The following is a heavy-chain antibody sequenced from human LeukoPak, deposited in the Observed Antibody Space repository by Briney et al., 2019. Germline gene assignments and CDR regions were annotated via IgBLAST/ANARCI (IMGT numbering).Heavy chain of an antibody. J-gene: IGHJ6*03. V-gene: IGHV1-2*02. CDR3: ARGWSGSYYSHYYYYMDV. CDR1: GGTFSSYA. D-gene: IGHD1-26*01. Sequence: ASVKVSCKASGGTFSSYAISWVRQAPGQGLEWMGWINPNSGGTNYAQKFQGRVTMTRDTPISTAYMELSRLRSDDTAVYYCARGWSGSYYSHYYYYMDVWGKGTTVTVSS. CDR2: INPNSGGT.